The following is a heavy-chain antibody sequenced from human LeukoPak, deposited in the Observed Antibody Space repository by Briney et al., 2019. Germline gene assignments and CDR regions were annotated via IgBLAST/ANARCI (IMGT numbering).Heavy chain of an antibody. CDR2: IYYSGST. CDR3: ARATYCSGGSCYSDAFDI. CDR1: GGSISSGDYS. V-gene: IGHV4-30-4*01. D-gene: IGHD2-15*01. J-gene: IGHJ3*02. Sequence: PSETLSLTCTVSGGSISSGDYSWSWIRQPPGKGLEWIGYIYYSGSTYYNPSLKSRVTISVDTSKNQFSLKLSSVTAADTAVYYCARATYCSGGSCYSDAFDIWGQGTMVTVSS.